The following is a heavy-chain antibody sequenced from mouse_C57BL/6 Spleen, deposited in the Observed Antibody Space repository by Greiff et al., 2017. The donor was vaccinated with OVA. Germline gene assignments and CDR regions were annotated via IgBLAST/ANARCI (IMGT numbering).Heavy chain of an antibody. V-gene: IGHV1-62-2*01. CDR3: ARQGSYLAWFAY. Sequence: QVQLKESGAELVKPGASVKLSCKASGYTFTEYTIHWVKQRSGQGIEWIGWFYPGSGSIKYNEKFKDKATLTADKSSSTVYMELSRLTSEDSAVYFCARQGSYLAWFAYWGQGTLVTVSA. D-gene: IGHD1-1*02. J-gene: IGHJ3*01. CDR2: FYPGSGSI. CDR1: GYTFTEYT.